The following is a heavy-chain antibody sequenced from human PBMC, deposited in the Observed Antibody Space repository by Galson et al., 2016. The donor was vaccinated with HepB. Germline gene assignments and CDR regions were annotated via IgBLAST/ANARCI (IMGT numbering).Heavy chain of an antibody. J-gene: IGHJ4*02. CDR3: VRGVFDS. Sequence: SLRLSCAASGFDFSSYGMNWVRQAPGKGLEGVSSLSGTTNYVFYADSVKGRFTISRDNAKNAVYLQMNSLTAEDTAFDYCVRGVFDSWGQGTLVTVSS. CDR1: GFDFSSYG. CDR2: LSGTTNYV. V-gene: IGHV3-21*01.